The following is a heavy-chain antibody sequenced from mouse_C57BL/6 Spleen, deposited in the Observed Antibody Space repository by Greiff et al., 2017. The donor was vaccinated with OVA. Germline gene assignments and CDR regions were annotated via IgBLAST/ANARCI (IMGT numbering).Heavy chain of an antibody. CDR3: TRGGQLRLKAY. CDR1: GYTFTDYE. CDR2: IDPETGGT. D-gene: IGHD3-2*02. Sequence: VKLMESGAELVRPGASVTLSCKASGYTFTDYEMHWVKQTPVHGLEWIGAIDPETGGTAYNQKFKGKAILTADKSSSTAYMELRSLTSEDSAVYYCTRGGQLRLKAYWGQGTLVTVSA. V-gene: IGHV1-15*01. J-gene: IGHJ3*01.